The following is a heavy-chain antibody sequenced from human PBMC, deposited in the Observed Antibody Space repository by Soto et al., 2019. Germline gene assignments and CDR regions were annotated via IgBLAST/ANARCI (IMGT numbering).Heavy chain of an antibody. V-gene: IGHV3-23*01. D-gene: IGHD2-21*02. Sequence: EVQLLESGGGLVHPGWSLRLSCAASGFTFSAYDMSWVRQAPGKGPEWVSAISGSGGSTYYADSVKGRFTISRDNSKNTLFLQMISLRAEDTAVYYCARGRLTYWGQGTLVTVSS. CDR2: ISGSGGST. J-gene: IGHJ4*02. CDR3: ARGRLTY. CDR1: GFTFSAYD.